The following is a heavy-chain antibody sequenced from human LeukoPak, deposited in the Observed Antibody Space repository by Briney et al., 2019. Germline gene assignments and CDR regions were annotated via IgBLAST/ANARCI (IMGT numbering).Heavy chain of an antibody. J-gene: IGHJ4*02. V-gene: IGHV4-34*01. CDR3: AIRDYDILTGYPY. D-gene: IGHD3-9*01. CDR1: GGSFSGYY. CDR2: INHSGST. Sequence: SETLSLTCAVYGGSFSGYYWSWIRQPPGKGLEWIGEINHSGSTNYNPSLKSRVTISVDTSKNQFSLKLSSVTAADTAVYYCAIRDYDILTGYPYWGQGTLVTVSS.